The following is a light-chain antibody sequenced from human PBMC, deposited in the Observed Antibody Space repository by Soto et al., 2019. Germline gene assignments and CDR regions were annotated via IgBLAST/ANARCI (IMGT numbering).Light chain of an antibody. CDR3: HQYNSYSRT. V-gene: IGKV1-5*03. CDR2: KAS. CDR1: QSISSW. J-gene: IGKJ2*01. Sequence: DIQMTQSPSTLSASVGDRVTITCRASQSISSWLAWYQQKPGKAPKLLIYKASSLESGVPSRFSVSGSGTEFTLTISSLQPDDFATYYCHQYNSYSRTFGQGTKLEIK.